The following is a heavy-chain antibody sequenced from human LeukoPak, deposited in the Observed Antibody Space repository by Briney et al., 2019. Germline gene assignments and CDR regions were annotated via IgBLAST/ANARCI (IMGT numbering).Heavy chain of an antibody. Sequence: GASVKVSCKASGGTFSSYAISWVRQAPGQGLERMGGIIPIFGTANYAQKFQGRVTITADESTSTAYMELSSLRSEDTAVYYCARPRGYCSSTSCFHFDYWGQGTLVTVSS. V-gene: IGHV1-69*13. CDR2: IIPIFGTA. J-gene: IGHJ4*02. CDR1: GGTFSSYA. CDR3: ARPRGYCSSTSCFHFDY. D-gene: IGHD2-2*01.